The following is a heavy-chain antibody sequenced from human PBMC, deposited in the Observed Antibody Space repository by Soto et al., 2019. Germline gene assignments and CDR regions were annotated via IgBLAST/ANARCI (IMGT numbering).Heavy chain of an antibody. V-gene: IGHV3-23*01. D-gene: IGHD7-27*01. J-gene: IGHJ6*02. CDR3: AKDSGLTGRSYGMDV. Sequence: EVQLLESGGGLVQPGGSLRLSCAASGFTFSSYAMSWVRQAPGKGLEWVSAISGSGGSTYYADSVKGRFTISRDNSKSTLYLQMNCLRAGDTAVYYCAKDSGLTGRSYGMDVWGQGTTVTVSS. CDR2: ISGSGGST. CDR1: GFTFSSYA.